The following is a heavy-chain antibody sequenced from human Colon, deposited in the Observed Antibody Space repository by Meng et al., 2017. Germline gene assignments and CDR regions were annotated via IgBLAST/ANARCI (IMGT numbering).Heavy chain of an antibody. CDR2: IYYSGST. CDR3: ARGGRGLPAVYYYYGMDV. V-gene: IGHV4-59*01. D-gene: IGHD4-11*01. Sequence: SETLSLTCTVSGGSISSYYWSWIRQPPGKGLEWIGYIYYSGSTNYNPSLKSRVTISVDTSKNQFSLKLSSVTAADTAVYYCARGGRGLPAVYYYYGMDVWGQGTTVTVSS. CDR1: GGSISSYY. J-gene: IGHJ6*02.